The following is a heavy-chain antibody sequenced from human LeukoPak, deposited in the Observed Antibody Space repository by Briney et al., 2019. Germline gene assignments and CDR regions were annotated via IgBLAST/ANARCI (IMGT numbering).Heavy chain of an antibody. D-gene: IGHD2-15*01. CDR1: GFTFRRYW. Sequence: PCGSLRLSCAASGFTFRRYWMAWVRQLPGKGLEWVANIKEDGSETYYVDSVKGRFTVSRDNAKNSLYLQMNSLRVEDTAVYYCARAGARHCTDGSCTVSWGQGTLVPVSS. CDR3: ARAGARHCTDGSCTVS. J-gene: IGHJ5*02. V-gene: IGHV3-7*01. CDR2: IKEDGSET.